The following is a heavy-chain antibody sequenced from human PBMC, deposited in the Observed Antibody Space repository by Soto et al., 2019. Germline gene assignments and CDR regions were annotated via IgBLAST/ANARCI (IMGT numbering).Heavy chain of an antibody. CDR3: ARVPLHYYDSSGYFDY. CDR1: GGTFSSYA. Sequence: QVQLVQSGAEVKKPGSSVKVSCKASGGTFSSYAISWVRQAPGQGLEWMGGIIPIFGTANYAQKFQGRVTITADECTSTAYMELSSLRSEDTAVYYCARVPLHYYDSSGYFDYWGQGTLVTVSS. J-gene: IGHJ4*02. V-gene: IGHV1-69*12. CDR2: IIPIFGTA. D-gene: IGHD3-22*01.